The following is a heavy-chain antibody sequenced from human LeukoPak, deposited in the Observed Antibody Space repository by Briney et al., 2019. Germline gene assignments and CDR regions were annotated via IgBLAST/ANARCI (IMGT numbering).Heavy chain of an antibody. CDR2: ITPNTGGT. CDR3: ARDFTGSGDVFDI. D-gene: IGHD3-10*01. Sequence: ASVKVSCKASGYTFTGHYYIHWVRQAPGQGLEWMGWITPNTGGTNYAQRFQGRVTMTRDTSISTTYMELSRLRSDDTTIYYCARDFTGSGDVFDIWGQGTMVTVSS. CDR1: GYTFTGHYY. J-gene: IGHJ3*02. V-gene: IGHV1-2*02.